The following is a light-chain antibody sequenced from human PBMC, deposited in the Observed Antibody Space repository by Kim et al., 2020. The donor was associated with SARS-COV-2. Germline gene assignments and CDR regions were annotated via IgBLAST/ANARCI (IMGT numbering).Light chain of an antibody. Sequence: QSALTQPASVSGSPGQSITVSCTGTSSDIGSYSLVSWYQQHPASAPKLIIYDVTKRPPGISYRFSASKSGNAASLTISGLQAEDEADYFCSSYTESKSVVFGGGTKVTVL. CDR2: DVT. CDR1: SSDIGSYSL. V-gene: IGLV2-23*02. J-gene: IGLJ2*01. CDR3: SSYTESKSVV.